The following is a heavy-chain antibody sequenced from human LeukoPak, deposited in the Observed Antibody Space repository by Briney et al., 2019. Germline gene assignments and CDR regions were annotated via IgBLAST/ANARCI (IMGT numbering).Heavy chain of an antibody. V-gene: IGHV1-2*02. D-gene: IGHD2-21*01. CDR1: GYTFTGYY. J-gene: IGHJ6*03. Sequence: GASVKVSCKASGYTFTGYYMHWVRQAPGQGLEWMGWINPNSGGTNYAQKFQGRVTMTRDTSITTAYMELRRLRSDDTAVYYCARNSPYYSYMDVWGEGTTVTVSS. CDR2: INPNSGGT. CDR3: ARNSPYYSYMDV.